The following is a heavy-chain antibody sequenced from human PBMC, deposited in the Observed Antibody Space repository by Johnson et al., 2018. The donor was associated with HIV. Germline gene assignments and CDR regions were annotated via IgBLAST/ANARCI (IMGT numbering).Heavy chain of an antibody. CDR1: GFTFSFYW. J-gene: IGHJ3*02. V-gene: IGHV3-7*01. D-gene: IGHD2-15*01. CDR3: AKGQVVVAATSAFDI. CDR2: IKQDGSEI. Sequence: VQLVESGGGLVQPGGSLRLSCVGSGFTFSFYWMNWVRQAPGKGLEWVANIKQDGSEIYYADSVKGRFTISRDNSKNTLYVQMNSLRGEDTAVYYCAKGQVVVAATSAFDIWGQGTMVTVSS.